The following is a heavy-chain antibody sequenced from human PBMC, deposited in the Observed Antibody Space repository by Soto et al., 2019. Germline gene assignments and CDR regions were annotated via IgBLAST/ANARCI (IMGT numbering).Heavy chain of an antibody. CDR1: GFTFSSYS. CDR2: ISSSSSYI. D-gene: IGHD5-18*01. CDR3: ARSVDTAYVFPNWLDP. Sequence: GGSLRLSCAASGFTFSSYSMNWVRQAPGKGLEWVSSISSSSSYIYYADSVKGRFTISRDNAKNSLYLQMNSLRAEDTAVYYCARSVDTAYVFPNWLDPWGQGTLVTVSS. V-gene: IGHV3-21*01. J-gene: IGHJ5*02.